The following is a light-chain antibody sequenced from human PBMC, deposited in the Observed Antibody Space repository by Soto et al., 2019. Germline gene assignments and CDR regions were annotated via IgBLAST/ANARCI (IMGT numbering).Light chain of an antibody. J-gene: IGLJ1*01. CDR3: KSYAGSNTDV. Sequence: QSVLTQPPSASGTHGQSVTISCTGTKNDIGVYDFVSWYQHHSGKAPRLIIYEVVQRPSGVPDRFSGSKSGNTASLTVSGLQAADEADYFCKSYAGSNTDVFGRGTKVTVL. CDR2: EVV. V-gene: IGLV2-8*01. CDR1: KNDIGVYDF.